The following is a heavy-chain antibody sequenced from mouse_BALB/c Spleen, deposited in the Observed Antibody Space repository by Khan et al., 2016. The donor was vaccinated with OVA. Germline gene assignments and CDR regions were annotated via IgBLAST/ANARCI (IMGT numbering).Heavy chain of an antibody. CDR3: ARVYGGDFDY. D-gene: IGHD1-1*01. V-gene: IGHV3-2*02. CDR2: ISYSGNT. J-gene: IGHJ2*01. Sequence: EVELVESGPGLVKPSQSLSLTCTVTGYSITSDYAWNWIRQFPGNKLEWMGYISYSGNTKYNPSFKSRISITRVTSKNQFFLQLNSVTIEDTATYYCARVYGGDFDYWGQGTTLTVSS. CDR1: GYSITSDYA.